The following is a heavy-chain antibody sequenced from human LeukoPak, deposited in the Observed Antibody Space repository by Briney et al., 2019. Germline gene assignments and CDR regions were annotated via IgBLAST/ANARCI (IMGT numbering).Heavy chain of an antibody. Sequence: GGSLRPSCAASGFTFSSYSMNWVRQAPGRGLEWVSYISSSSGTIYYADSVKGRFTISRDNAKNSLYLEMNSLRAEDTAVYYCARTNYMDVWGKGTTVTVSS. CDR1: GFTFSSYS. CDR3: ARTNYMDV. V-gene: IGHV3-48*01. J-gene: IGHJ6*03. CDR2: ISSSSGTI.